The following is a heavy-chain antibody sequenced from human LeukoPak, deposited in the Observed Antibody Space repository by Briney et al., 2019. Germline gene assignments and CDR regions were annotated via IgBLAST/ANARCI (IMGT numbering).Heavy chain of an antibody. CDR1: GDSISTGGYF. D-gene: IGHD3-10*01. CDR3: ARMDYYGSGTYHSWFDP. Sequence: SETLSLTCTVSGDSISTGGYFWSWIRQPAGKGLEWIGRIYAGGKTNYNPSLRSRVTISVDTSRNQFSLKLNSVNAADTAVYYCARMDYYGSGTYHSWFDPWGQGTLVTVSS. J-gene: IGHJ5*02. V-gene: IGHV4-61*02. CDR2: IYAGGKT.